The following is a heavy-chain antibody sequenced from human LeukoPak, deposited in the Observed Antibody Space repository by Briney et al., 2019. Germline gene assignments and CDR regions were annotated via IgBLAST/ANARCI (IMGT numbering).Heavy chain of an antibody. CDR1: GFTFSYHY. CDR2: SRNRAKSYTT. V-gene: IGHV3-72*01. CDR3: SRDATGDH. J-gene: IGHJ4*02. Sequence: GGSLRLFCAVSGFTFSYHYMDWVRQAPGKGLEWVGRSRNRAKSYTTDYAASVKGRFTISRDDSKSTLYLQMNSLETEDTAVYYCSRDATGDHWGQGTLVSVSS.